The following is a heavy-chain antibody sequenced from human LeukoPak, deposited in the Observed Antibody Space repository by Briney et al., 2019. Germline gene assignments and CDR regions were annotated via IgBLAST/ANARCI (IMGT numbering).Heavy chain of an antibody. D-gene: IGHD1-1*01. CDR2: IKQDGSEK. Sequence: GGSLRLSCAASGFTFSSYWMSWVRQAPGKGLEWVANIKQDGSEKYYVDSVKGRFTISRDNSKNTVYLQINGLRVEDTAVYHCARDRGNDFLDYWGQGTLVTVSS. J-gene: IGHJ4*02. CDR3: ARDRGNDFLDY. V-gene: IGHV3-7*01. CDR1: GFTFSSYW.